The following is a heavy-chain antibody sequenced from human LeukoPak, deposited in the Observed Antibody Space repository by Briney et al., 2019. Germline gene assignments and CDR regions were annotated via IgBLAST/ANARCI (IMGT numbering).Heavy chain of an antibody. CDR3: TRTVLDCANGVCYDY. V-gene: IGHV1-18*01. D-gene: IGHD2-8*01. CDR1: GYTFTTYG. CDR2: ISPYNGNT. J-gene: IGHJ4*02. Sequence: GASVKVSYKTSGYTFTTYGTSWVRQAPGQGLKWRGWISPYNGNTNYVQKHKCRGTVTTDTSTSTAYMELRSLRSDDTAVYYCTRTVLDCANGVCYDYWGQGTLVTVSS.